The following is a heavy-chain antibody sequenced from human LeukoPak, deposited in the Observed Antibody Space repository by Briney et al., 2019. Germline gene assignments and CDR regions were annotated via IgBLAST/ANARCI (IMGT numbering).Heavy chain of an antibody. V-gene: IGHV4-34*01. CDR3: ARVPYSGSYYRRLRFDP. D-gene: IGHD1-26*01. Sequence: SETLSLTCAVYGGSFRGYYWSWIRQPPGKGLEWIGEINHSGSTNYNPSLKSRVTISVDTSKNQFSLKLSSVTAADTAVYYCARVPYSGSYYRRLRFDPWGQGTLVTVSS. CDR1: GGSFRGYY. CDR2: INHSGST. J-gene: IGHJ5*02.